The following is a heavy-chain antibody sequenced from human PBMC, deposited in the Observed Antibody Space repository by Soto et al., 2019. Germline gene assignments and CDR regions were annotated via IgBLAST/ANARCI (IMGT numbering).Heavy chain of an antibody. CDR2: ISGSGCIGRG. V-gene: IGHV3-23*01. Sequence: PVGSLRLSWISSVCIFLRDCINLFLEAAGKGLEWVAGISGSGCIGRGFYADPVKGRFTSARYNSKNTLYLEMNSLRAEGTAVYYCAKVTPHSDSSDY. CDR3: AKVTPHSDSSDY. CDR1: VCIFLRDC. J-gene: IGHJ4*01. D-gene: IGHD3-22*01.